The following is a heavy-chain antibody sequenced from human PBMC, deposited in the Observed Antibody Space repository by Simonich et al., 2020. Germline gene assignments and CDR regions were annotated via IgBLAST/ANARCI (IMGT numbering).Heavy chain of an antibody. Sequence: QVQLVQSGAEVKKPGASVKVSCKASGYTFTSYGISWVREAPGQGLEWMGWISDYNGNTNYAQKLQGRVTMTTDTSTSTAYMGLRSLRSDDTAVYYCARASRGTWWYYYFDYWGQGTLVTVSS. V-gene: IGHV1-18*01. CDR2: ISDYNGNT. CDR3: ARASRGTWWYYYFDY. CDR1: GYTFTSYG. J-gene: IGHJ4*02. D-gene: IGHD2-15*01.